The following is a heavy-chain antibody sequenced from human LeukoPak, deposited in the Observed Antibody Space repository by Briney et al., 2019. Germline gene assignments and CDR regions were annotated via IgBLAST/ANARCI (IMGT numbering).Heavy chain of an antibody. V-gene: IGHV3-23*01. Sequence: PGGSLRLSCAASGFTFSNAWMSWVRQAPGNGLEWVSAITGSGGGTYYADSVKGRFTISRDNSKNTLSLQMNNLRAEDTAIYYCVRETYFYGSGNYYNLDYWGQGTLVTVSS. CDR1: GFTFSNAW. CDR3: VRETYFYGSGNYYNLDY. J-gene: IGHJ4*02. CDR2: ITGSGGGT. D-gene: IGHD3-10*01.